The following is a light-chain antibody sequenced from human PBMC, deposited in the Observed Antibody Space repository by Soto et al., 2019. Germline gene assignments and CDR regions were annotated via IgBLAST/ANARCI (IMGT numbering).Light chain of an antibody. Sequence: EIVLTQSPGTLSLSPGERATLSCRASQSVDSNYLAWYQQRPGQAPRLLTHGASSRATGIPDRFSGSGSGTDFSLTFSRLEPEDFAVYYCQHYSFSSYTFGQGTKLEIK. CDR2: GAS. CDR3: QHYSFSSYT. J-gene: IGKJ2*01. V-gene: IGKV3-20*01. CDR1: QSVDSNY.